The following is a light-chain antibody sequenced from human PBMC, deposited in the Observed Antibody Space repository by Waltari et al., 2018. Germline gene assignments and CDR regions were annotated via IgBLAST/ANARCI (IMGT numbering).Light chain of an antibody. J-gene: IGLJ2*01. V-gene: IGLV3-19*01. Sequence: SSDLTQDPAVSVVLGQTVRITCQGDSLRSYYASWYQQKPGRAPVLVIYGKNNRPSGIPERFSGSSSGNTASLTITGAQAEDEADYYCNSRDSSGNHVVFGGGTKLTVL. CDR1: SLRSYY. CDR2: GKN. CDR3: NSRDSSGNHVV.